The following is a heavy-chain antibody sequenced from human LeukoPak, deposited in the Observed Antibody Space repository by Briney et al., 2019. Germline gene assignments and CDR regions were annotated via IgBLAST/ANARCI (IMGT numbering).Heavy chain of an antibody. V-gene: IGHV3-74*01. Sequence: GGSLRLSCAASGFTFSSYWMHWVRQAPGKGLVWVSRINSDGSSTSYADSVKGRFTISRDNAKNTLCLQMNSLRAEDTAVYYCASRTGTTTVDIWGQGTMVTVSS. D-gene: IGHD1-7*01. CDR3: ASRTGTTTVDI. CDR1: GFTFSSYW. CDR2: INSDGSST. J-gene: IGHJ3*02.